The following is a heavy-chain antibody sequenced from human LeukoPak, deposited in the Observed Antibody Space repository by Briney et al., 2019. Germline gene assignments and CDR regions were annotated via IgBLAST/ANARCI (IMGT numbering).Heavy chain of an antibody. CDR2: IYPGDSDT. V-gene: IGHV5-51*01. J-gene: IGHJ4*02. Sequence: GESLKISCKGSGYSFSSYWIAWVRQVPGKGLEWMGIIYPGDSDTRYSPSFQGQVTISADKSISTAYLQWSSLKASDTAMYYCARGEMRYCSGGYCYDYCGQGTLVTVSS. D-gene: IGHD2-15*01. CDR1: GYSFSSYW. CDR3: ARGEMRYCSGGYCYDY.